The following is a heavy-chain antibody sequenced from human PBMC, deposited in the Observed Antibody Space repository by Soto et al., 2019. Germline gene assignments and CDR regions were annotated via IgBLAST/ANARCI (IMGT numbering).Heavy chain of an antibody. J-gene: IGHJ4*02. Sequence: GGSLRLSCAASGFTFSSYSMNWVRQAPGKGLEWVSSISSSSSYIYYADSVKGRFTISRDNAKNSLYLQMNSLRAEDTAVYYCARAIYGSGSYYIDFDYWGQGTLVTVSS. CDR3: ARAIYGSGSYYIDFDY. CDR1: GFTFSSYS. V-gene: IGHV3-21*01. D-gene: IGHD3-10*01. CDR2: ISSSSSYI.